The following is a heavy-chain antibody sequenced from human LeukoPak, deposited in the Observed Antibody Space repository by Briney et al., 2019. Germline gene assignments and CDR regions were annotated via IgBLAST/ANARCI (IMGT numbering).Heavy chain of an antibody. CDR1: GFTFSSYA. CDR2: ISYDGSNK. D-gene: IGHD6-6*01. Sequence: GGSLRLSCAASGFTFSSYAMHWVRQAPGKGLEWGAVISYDGSNKYYADSVKGRFTISRDNSKNTLLLQMNGVRAEDTAVYYCARDQYSSSSGYFDGWGQGTLVTVSS. CDR3: ARDQYSSSSGYFDG. V-gene: IGHV3-30*01. J-gene: IGHJ4*02.